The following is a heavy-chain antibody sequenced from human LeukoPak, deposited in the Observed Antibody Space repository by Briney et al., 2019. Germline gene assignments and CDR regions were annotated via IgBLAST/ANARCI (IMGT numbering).Heavy chain of an antibody. CDR2: IYYSGST. CDR1: GGSISSYY. Sequence: SETLSLTCTVSGGSISSYYWSWIRQPPGKGLEWIGYIYYSGSTNYNPSLKSRVTISVDTSKNQFSLKLSSVTAADTAVYYCASLNQLLGVVSYWGQGTLVTVSS. J-gene: IGHJ4*02. V-gene: IGHV4-59*08. CDR3: ASLNQLLGVVSY. D-gene: IGHD2-2*01.